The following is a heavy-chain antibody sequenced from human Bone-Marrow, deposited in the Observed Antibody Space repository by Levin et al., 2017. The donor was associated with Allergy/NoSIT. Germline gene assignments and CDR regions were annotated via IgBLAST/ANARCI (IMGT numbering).Heavy chain of an antibody. CDR3: AKDGGDTAMITIGYFDY. V-gene: IGHV3-9*01. CDR1: GFTFDDYA. J-gene: IGHJ4*02. Sequence: SCAASGFTFDDYAMHWVRQAPGKGLEWVSGISWNSDNIGYADSVKGRFTISRDNAKNSLYLQMSSLRAEDTALYYCAKDGGDTAMITIGYFDYWGQGVLVTVSS. D-gene: IGHD5-18*01. CDR2: ISWNSDNI.